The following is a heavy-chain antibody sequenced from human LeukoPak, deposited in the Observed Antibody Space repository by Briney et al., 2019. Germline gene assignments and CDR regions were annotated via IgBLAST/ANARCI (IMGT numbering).Heavy chain of an antibody. D-gene: IGHD2-15*01. V-gene: IGHV1-18*01. CDR3: AGGYCSGGSCYCGLGY. CDR1: GYTSTSYG. Sequence: ASVKVSCKASGYTSTSYGISWVRQAPGQGLEWMGWISAYKGNPNYAQQLQGRVPMTTDTSTTTDYLERRSLRSDDTAVYYCAGGYCSGGSCYCGLGYWGRGTLDSVSS. J-gene: IGHJ4*02. CDR2: ISAYKGNP.